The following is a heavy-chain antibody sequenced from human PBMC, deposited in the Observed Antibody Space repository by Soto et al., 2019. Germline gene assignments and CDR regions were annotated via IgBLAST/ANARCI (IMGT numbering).Heavy chain of an antibody. CDR3: AREPPITIFGVAHMDV. J-gene: IGHJ6*02. D-gene: IGHD3-3*01. V-gene: IGHV1-18*04. CDR2: ISAYNGNT. Sequence: GASVKVSCKASGYTFTSYGISWVRQAPGQGLEWMGWISAYNGNTNYAQKLQGRVTMTTDTSTSTAYMELRSLRSDDTAMYYCAREPPITIFGVAHMDVWGQGTTVTVSS. CDR1: GYTFTSYG.